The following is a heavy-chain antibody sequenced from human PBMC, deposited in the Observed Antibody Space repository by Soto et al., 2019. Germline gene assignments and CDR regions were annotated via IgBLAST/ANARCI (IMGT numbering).Heavy chain of an antibody. V-gene: IGHV3-21*01. D-gene: IGHD4-17*01. CDR3: ARDLPPGDYAVGGFDP. Sequence: RRLSCAASGFTFSSYSMNWVRQAPGKGLEWVSSISSSSSYIYYADSVKGRFTISRDNAKNSLYLQMNSLRAEDTAVYYCARDLPPGDYAVGGFDPWGQGTLVTVSS. J-gene: IGHJ5*02. CDR1: GFTFSSYS. CDR2: ISSSSSYI.